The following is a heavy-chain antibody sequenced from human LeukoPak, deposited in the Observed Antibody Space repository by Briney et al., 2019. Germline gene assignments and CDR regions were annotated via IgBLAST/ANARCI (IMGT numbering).Heavy chain of an antibody. Sequence: GGSLRLSCSVSAFTFNTFDNFAMNWVRQAPGKGLEWLSYISSSGSSIYYADSVKGRFTISRDNAKNSLYLQMNSLRPEDTALYYCAKDRDSSGHDAFDFWGQGTMVTVSS. D-gene: IGHD3-22*01. CDR1: AFTFNTFD. J-gene: IGHJ3*01. CDR2: ISSSGSSI. V-gene: IGHV3-48*04. CDR3: AKDRDSSGHDAFDF.